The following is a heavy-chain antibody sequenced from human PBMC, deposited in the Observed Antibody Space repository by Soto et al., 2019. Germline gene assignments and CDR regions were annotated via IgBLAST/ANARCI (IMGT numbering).Heavy chain of an antibody. CDR3: ARVPYYYDSSGYYLYFDY. V-gene: IGHV4-59*01. D-gene: IGHD3-22*01. CDR2: IYYSGST. CDR1: GGSISIYY. Sequence: SEALSLTCTVSGGSISIYYWSWIRHPPGKGLEWIGYIYYSGSTNYNPSLKSRVTISVDTSKNQFSLKLSPVTAADTAVYYCARVPYYYDSSGYYLYFDYWGQGTLVTVSS. J-gene: IGHJ4*02.